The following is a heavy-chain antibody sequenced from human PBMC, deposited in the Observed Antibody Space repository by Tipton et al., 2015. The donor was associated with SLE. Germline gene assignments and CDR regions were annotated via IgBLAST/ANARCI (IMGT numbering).Heavy chain of an antibody. Sequence: TLSLTCTVSGGSISSSSYYWGWIRQPPGKGLEWIGSIYYSGSTYYNPSLKSRVTISVDTSKNQFSPKLSSVTAADTAVYYCARGYYYYMDVWGKGTTVTVSS. CDR3: ARGYYYYMDV. CDR2: IYYSGST. CDR1: GGSISSSSYY. V-gene: IGHV4-39*07. J-gene: IGHJ6*03.